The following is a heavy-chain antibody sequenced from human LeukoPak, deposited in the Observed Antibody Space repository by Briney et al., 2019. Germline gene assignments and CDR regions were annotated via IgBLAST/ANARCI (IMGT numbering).Heavy chain of an antibody. V-gene: IGHV3-74*01. CDR3: ARRAGGYSHPYDY. Sequence: GGSLRLSCAASGFTFSSYWMHWVRQVPGKGLVWVSRINSDGSSRSYVDSVMGRFTISRDNSKNTLYLQMNSLRAEDTAVYYCARRAGGYSHPYDYWGQGILVTVSS. CDR1: GFTFSSYW. D-gene: IGHD4-23*01. J-gene: IGHJ4*02. CDR2: INSDGSSR.